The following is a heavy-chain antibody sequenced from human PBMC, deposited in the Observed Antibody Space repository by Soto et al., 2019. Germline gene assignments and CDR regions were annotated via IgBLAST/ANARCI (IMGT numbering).Heavy chain of an antibody. CDR3: AREIIGAGGPDAFDI. Sequence: EVQLVESGGGLVKPGGSLRLSCAASGFTLSSYEMNWVRQAPGKGLEWVSAISRSNNYIYYADSVKGRFTISRDTAKNSLDLQMNSLRGEDTAVYYCAREIIGAGGPDAFDIWGQGTMVTVSS. V-gene: IGHV3-21*01. CDR1: GFTLSSYE. J-gene: IGHJ3*02. CDR2: ISRSNNYI. D-gene: IGHD6-13*01.